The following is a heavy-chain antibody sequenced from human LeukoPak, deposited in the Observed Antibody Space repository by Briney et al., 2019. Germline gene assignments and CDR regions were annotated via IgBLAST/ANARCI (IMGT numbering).Heavy chain of an antibody. CDR2: IRSKAYVGTA. J-gene: IGHJ6*03. D-gene: IGHD6-6*01. CDR1: GFTFGDYA. Sequence: GGSLRLSCTVSGFTFGDYAMSWVRQAPGKGLEWVGFIRSKAYVGTAEYAASVKGRFTISRDDSKSIAYLQMSSLKTEDTAVYYCALASSSYYYYYMDVWGKGTTVTVSS. V-gene: IGHV3-49*04. CDR3: ALASSSYYYYYMDV.